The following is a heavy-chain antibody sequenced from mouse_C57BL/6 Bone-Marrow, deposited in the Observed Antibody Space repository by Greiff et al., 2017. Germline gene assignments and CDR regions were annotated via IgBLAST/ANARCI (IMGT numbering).Heavy chain of an antibody. Sequence: EVKLMESGGGLVKPGGSLKLSCAASGFTFSSYAMSWVRQTPEKRLEWVATISDGGSYTYYPDNVKGRFTISRDNAKNNLYLQMSHLKSEDTAMYYCASAPYEYDGPWGQGTLVTVSA. CDR1: GFTFSSYA. D-gene: IGHD2-4*01. CDR2: ISDGGSYT. J-gene: IGHJ3*01. CDR3: ASAPYEYDGP. V-gene: IGHV5-4*03.